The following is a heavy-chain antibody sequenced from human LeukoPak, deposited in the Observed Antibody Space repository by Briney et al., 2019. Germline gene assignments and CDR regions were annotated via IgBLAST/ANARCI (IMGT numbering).Heavy chain of an antibody. Sequence: PGRSLRLSCAASGFTFSSYGMHWVRQAPGKGLEWVSVIYSGGSTYYADSVKGRFIISRDNSKNTLYLQMNSLRAEDTAMYYCARDWGFDPWGQGTLVTVSS. V-gene: IGHV3-NL1*01. CDR1: GFTFSSYG. J-gene: IGHJ5*02. CDR3: ARDWGFDP. CDR2: IYSGGST. D-gene: IGHD3-16*01.